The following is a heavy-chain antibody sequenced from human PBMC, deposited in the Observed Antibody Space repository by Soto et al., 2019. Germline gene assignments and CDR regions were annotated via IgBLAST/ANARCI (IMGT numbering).Heavy chain of an antibody. Sequence: SETLSLTCAVYGGSFSGYYWSWIRQPPGKGLEWIGEINHSGSTNYNPSLKSRVTISVDTSKNQFSLKLSSATAEDTAVYYCAKDTVEHIVVVTAIPNWGQGTLVTVSS. CDR2: INHSGST. CDR3: AKDTVEHIVVVTAIPN. D-gene: IGHD2-21*02. V-gene: IGHV4-34*01. J-gene: IGHJ4*02. CDR1: GGSFSGYY.